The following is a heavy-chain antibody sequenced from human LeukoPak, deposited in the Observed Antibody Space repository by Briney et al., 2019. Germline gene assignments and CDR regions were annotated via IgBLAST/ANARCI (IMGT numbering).Heavy chain of an antibody. D-gene: IGHD4-23*01. CDR1: GGSFSGYY. Sequence: SETLSLTCAVYGGSFSGYYWSWIRQPPGKGLEWIGEINHSGSTNYNPSLKSRVTISVDTSENQFSLKLSSVTAADTAVYYCASVDYGGNSFLDYWGQGTLVTVSS. CDR3: ASVDYGGNSFLDY. J-gene: IGHJ4*02. V-gene: IGHV4-34*01. CDR2: INHSGST.